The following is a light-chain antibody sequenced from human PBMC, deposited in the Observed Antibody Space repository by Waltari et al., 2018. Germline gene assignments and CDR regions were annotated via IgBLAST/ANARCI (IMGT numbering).Light chain of an antibody. CDR2: EVN. Sequence: QSALTQPASVSGSPGQSITISCTGTSSEVGSYTPVSWFQQYPDKAPKLIIFEVNKRPSGVSNRFSGSKSGNTASLTISGLQAEDEADYYCCSYAGSGIYVFGSGAKVTVL. CDR1: SSEVGSYTP. V-gene: IGLV2-23*02. J-gene: IGLJ1*01. CDR3: CSYAGSGIYV.